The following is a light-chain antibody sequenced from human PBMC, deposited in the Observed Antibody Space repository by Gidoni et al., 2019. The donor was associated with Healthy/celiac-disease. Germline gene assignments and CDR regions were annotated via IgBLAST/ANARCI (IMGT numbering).Light chain of an antibody. Sequence: QAVVTQEPSLTVSPGGTVTLTCGSSTGAVTRVHYPYWFQQKPCQAPWTLIYDTSNKRSWTPARFSGSLLGGKAALTLSVAQPEDEAEYYCLLSFSGARWVFGGGTKLTVL. CDR2: DTS. V-gene: IGLV7-46*01. J-gene: IGLJ3*02. CDR1: TGAVTRVHY. CDR3: LLSFSGARWV.